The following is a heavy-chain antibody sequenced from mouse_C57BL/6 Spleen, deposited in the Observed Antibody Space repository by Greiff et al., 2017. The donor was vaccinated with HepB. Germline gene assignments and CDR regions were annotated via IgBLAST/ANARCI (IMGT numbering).Heavy chain of an antibody. CDR2: IWRGGST. Sequence: VNLVESGPGLVQPSQSLSITCTVSGFSLTSYGVHWVRQSPGKGLEWLGVIWRGGSTDYNAAFMSRLSITKDNSKSQVFFKMNSLQADDTAIYYCAKNRGNSYWYFDVWGTGTTVTVSS. V-gene: IGHV2-5*01. CDR1: GFSLTSYG. J-gene: IGHJ1*03. D-gene: IGHD2-1*01. CDR3: AKNRGNSYWYFDV.